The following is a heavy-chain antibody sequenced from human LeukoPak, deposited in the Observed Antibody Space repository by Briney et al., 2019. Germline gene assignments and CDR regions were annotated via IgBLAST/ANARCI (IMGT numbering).Heavy chain of an antibody. CDR2: VNHNSGGT. V-gene: IGHV1-2*02. Sequence: ASLKLSCKASGYIFTDYYIHWVRQAPGQGLEWMGSVNHNSGGTNYAERFKGRFTMTRDTSNTTVYMQLSRLRADDTAFYYCTRDARGGNWFDPWGQGTLVTVSS. J-gene: IGHJ5*02. CDR3: TRDARGGNWFDP. CDR1: GYIFTDYY. D-gene: IGHD3-10*01.